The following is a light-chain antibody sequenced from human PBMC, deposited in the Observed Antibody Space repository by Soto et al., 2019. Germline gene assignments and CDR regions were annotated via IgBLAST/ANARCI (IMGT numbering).Light chain of an antibody. CDR3: QQRSNWPRGA. CDR2: GAS. V-gene: IGKV3D-20*02. J-gene: IGKJ5*01. CDR1: QSVSSSY. Sequence: EIVLTQSPGTLSLSPGERATLSCRASQSVSSSYLAWYQQKPGQAPRLLIYGASNRATGIPDRFSGSGSGTDFTLTISRLEPEDFAVYYCQQRSNWPRGAFGQGTRLEIK.